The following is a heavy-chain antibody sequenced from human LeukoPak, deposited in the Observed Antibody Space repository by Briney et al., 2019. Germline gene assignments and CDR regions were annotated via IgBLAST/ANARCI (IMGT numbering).Heavy chain of an antibody. CDR2: IYYTGST. V-gene: IGHV4-39*01. CDR1: GCWISNSSYH. Sequence: PSDTVPLPCIVSGCWISNSSYHWVWLRQPPGKALEGMGSIYYTGSTYNNPTLNSRVTISLDTSKNQFSLKLSSVTAADTPVYYCARHEPQPQYYYYVDVWGKGTTVTVSS. CDR3: ARHEPQPQYYYYVDV. J-gene: IGHJ6*03.